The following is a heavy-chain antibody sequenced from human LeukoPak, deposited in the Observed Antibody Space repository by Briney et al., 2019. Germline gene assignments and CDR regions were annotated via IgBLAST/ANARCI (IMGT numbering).Heavy chain of an antibody. V-gene: IGHV4-34*01. Sequence: PSETLSLTCAVYGGSFSGYYWSWIRQPPGKGLEWIEEINHSGSTNYNSSLKSRVTISVDRSKNQFSLKLNSVTAADTAVYFCARVPHSTSSIDYWGQGAPVTVSS. D-gene: IGHD6-6*01. J-gene: IGHJ4*02. CDR3: ARVPHSTSSIDY. CDR2: INHSGST. CDR1: GGSFSGYY.